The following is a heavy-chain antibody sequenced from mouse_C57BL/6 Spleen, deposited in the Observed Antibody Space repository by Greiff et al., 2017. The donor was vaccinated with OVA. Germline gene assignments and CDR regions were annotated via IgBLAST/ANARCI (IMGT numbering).Heavy chain of an antibody. J-gene: IGHJ3*01. CDR3: ASDPLYYGRSYGFAY. V-gene: IGHV1-50*01. CDR2: IDPSDSYT. D-gene: IGHD1-1*01. Sequence: QVQLQQPGAELVKPGASVKLSCKASGYTFTSYWMQWVKQRPGQGLEWIGEIDPSDSYTNYNQKFKGKATLTVDTSSSPAYMKLSSLTSEDSAVYDCASDPLYYGRSYGFAYGGQGTLVTVSA. CDR1: GYTFTSYW.